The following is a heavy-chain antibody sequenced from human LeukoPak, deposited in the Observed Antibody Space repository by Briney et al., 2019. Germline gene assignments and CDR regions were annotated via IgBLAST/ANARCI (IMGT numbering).Heavy chain of an antibody. CDR1: GGSVGGVY. J-gene: IGHJ4*02. V-gene: IGHV4-4*09. Sequence: SETLSLTCTVSGGSVGGVYWNWIRQPPRKGLEWLGYIHTGGSTSFNASLRSRLTFSIDTSKNQVSLRLSYVTATDTAVYYCARRRGGWGEGEFDYWGQGTPVTVST. D-gene: IGHD3-16*01. CDR3: ARRRGGWGEGEFDY. CDR2: IHTGGST.